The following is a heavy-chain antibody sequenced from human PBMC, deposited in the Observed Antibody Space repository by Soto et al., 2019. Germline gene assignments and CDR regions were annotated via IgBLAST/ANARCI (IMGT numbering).Heavy chain of an antibody. D-gene: IGHD6-13*01. Sequence: QVQLVQSGTEVKEPGASVSLSCKASGYTFTTYYIHWVRQAPGQGLEWMGMINPSGGSTTYAQNFQGRVTMTRDTSKSTVYMDLNSLRSDDTDVDYCVGGTSAGNGRRVDVWGQGTTVTVSS. V-gene: IGHV1-46*01. CDR2: INPSGGST. J-gene: IGHJ6*02. CDR1: GYTFTTYY. CDR3: VGGTSAGNGRRVDV.